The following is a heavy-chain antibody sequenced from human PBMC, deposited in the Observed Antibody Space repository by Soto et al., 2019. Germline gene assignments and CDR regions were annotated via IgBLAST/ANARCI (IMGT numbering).Heavy chain of an antibody. CDR3: AKVGQLAARRQFYYYCMDG. D-gene: IGHD6-6*01. CDR1: GFTFSSYA. J-gene: IGHJ6*03. V-gene: IGHV3-23*01. Sequence: PGGSLRLSCAASGFTFSSYAMSWVRQAPGKGLEWVSAISSSGGTTYYADSVKGRFTTSRDNSKNTLYVQMNSLRAEDTAVYYCAKVGQLAARRQFYYYCMDGWGKGTTVTVSS. CDR2: ISSSGGTT.